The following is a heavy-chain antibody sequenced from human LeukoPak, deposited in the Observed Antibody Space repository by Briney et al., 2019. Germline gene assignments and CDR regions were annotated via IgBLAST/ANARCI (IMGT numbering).Heavy chain of an antibody. CDR1: GFTFNNYW. V-gene: IGHV3-74*01. CDR3: AREDSGSYPPFDY. J-gene: IGHJ4*02. CDR2: INSDGSSP. Sequence: PGGSLRLSCAASGFTFNNYWMVWVRQAPGKGLVWVSRINSDGSSPRYADSVKGRFTISRDNAKNTLYLQMNSLRAEDTALYYCAREDSGSYPPFDYWGQGTLVTVSS. D-gene: IGHD1-26*01.